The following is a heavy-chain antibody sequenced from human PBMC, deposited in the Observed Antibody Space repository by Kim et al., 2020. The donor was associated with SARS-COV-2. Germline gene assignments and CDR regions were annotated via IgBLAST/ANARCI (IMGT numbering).Heavy chain of an antibody. D-gene: IGHD6-13*01. V-gene: IGHV5-51*01. J-gene: IGHJ4*02. CDR2: T. CDR3: ARQEAAAGTVY. Sequence: TRYRPSVQGQVTISADKSISTAYLQWSSLKASDTAMYYCARQEAAAGTVYWGQGTLVTVSS.